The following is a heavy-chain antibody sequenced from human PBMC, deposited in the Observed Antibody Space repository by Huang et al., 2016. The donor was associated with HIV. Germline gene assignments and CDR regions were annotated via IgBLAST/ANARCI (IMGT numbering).Heavy chain of an antibody. J-gene: IGHJ4*02. CDR1: GYTFTNFA. D-gene: IGHD3-10*02. CDR2: IDTDKSET. Sequence: QVQLVQSGAEVKKPGASVKVSCKASGYTFTNFAMHWVRQAPGQRIAWMGWIDTDKSETRYSQRFQGRLTITRDTSASTAYMELGSLRSEDTAVYYCARDPHVFVAGPFFDCWGQGTLVTVSS. V-gene: IGHV1-3*04. CDR3: ARDPHVFVAGPFFDC.